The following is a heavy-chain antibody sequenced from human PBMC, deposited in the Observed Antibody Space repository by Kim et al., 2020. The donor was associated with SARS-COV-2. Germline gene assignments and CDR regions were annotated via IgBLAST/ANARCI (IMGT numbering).Heavy chain of an antibody. CDR1: GYTFTGYY. CDR2: INPNSGGT. CDR3: ARSVAGTERYFDY. D-gene: IGHD6-19*01. J-gene: IGHJ4*02. Sequence: ASVKVSCKASGYTFTGYYMHWVRQAPGQGLEWMGRINPNSGGTNYAQKFQGRVTMTRDTSISTAYMELSRLRSDDTAVYYCARSVAGTERYFDYWGQGTLVTVSS. V-gene: IGHV1-2*06.